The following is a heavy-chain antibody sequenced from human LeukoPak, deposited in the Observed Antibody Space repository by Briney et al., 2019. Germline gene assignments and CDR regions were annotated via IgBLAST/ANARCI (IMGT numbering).Heavy chain of an antibody. CDR2: ISSSSSYI. J-gene: IGHJ3*01. CDR3: AKRDQYGSGSPYPNGVFDV. D-gene: IGHD3-10*01. Sequence: AGSLILPCAASGFSFCSNSMKCVRQAPGKGLEWCSSISSSSSYISYEDSVKGRFTTSTYNTKNSLYLQMNSLRVEDTAVYYCAKRDQYGSGSPYPNGVFDVWGQGTMVTLSS. CDR1: GFSFCSNS. V-gene: IGHV3-21*01.